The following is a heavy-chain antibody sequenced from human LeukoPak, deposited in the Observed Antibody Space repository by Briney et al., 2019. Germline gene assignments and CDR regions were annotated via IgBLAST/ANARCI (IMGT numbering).Heavy chain of an antibody. D-gene: IGHD6-13*01. CDR2: IYYSGST. V-gene: IGHV4-59*11. CDR1: GGSISSHY. Sequence: SETLSLTCTVSGGSISSHYWSWIRQPPGKGLEWIGYIYYSGSTNHNPSLKSRVTISVDTSKNQFSLKLSSVTAADTAVYYCAAAGTLPIYYYYYMDVWGKGTTVTVSS. J-gene: IGHJ6*03. CDR3: AAAGTLPIYYYYYMDV.